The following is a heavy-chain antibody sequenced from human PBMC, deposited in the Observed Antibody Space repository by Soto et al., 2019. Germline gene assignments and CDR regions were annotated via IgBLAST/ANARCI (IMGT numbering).Heavy chain of an antibody. Sequence: SETLSLTCAVSGGSISSGGYSWSWIRQPPGKGLEWIGYIYHSGSTYYNPSLKSRVTISVDRSKNQFSLKLSSVTAADTAVYYCARAYYYDSSGYYFDYWGQGTLVTVSS. V-gene: IGHV4-30-2*01. J-gene: IGHJ4*02. CDR3: ARAYYYDSSGYYFDY. D-gene: IGHD3-22*01. CDR2: IYHSGST. CDR1: GGSISSGGYS.